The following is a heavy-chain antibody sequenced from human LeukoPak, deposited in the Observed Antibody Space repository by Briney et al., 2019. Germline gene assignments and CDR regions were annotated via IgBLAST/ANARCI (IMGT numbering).Heavy chain of an antibody. CDR3: ARGDSSGWLGHFDY. CDR2: ISAYNGNT. Sequence: ASVKVSCKASGYTFTSYAMNWVRQAPGQGLEWMGWISAYNGNTNYAQKLQGRVTMTTDTSTSTAYMELRSLRSDDTAVYYCARGDSSGWLGHFDYWGQGTLVTVSS. CDR1: GYTFTSYA. J-gene: IGHJ4*02. V-gene: IGHV1-18*01. D-gene: IGHD6-19*01.